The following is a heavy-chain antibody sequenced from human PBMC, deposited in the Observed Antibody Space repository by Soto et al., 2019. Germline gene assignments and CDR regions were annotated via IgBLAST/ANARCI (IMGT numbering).Heavy chain of an antibody. CDR3: ARDNYAGMLDL. CDR2: IFFSGNT. J-gene: IGHJ5*02. V-gene: IGHV4-31*03. D-gene: IGHD2-2*01. CDR1: GGSILNGGHY. Sequence: QVQLQESGPGLLKPSQTLSLTCTVSGGSILNGGHYWTWIRQHPGKGLGWIGKIFFSGNTHYNPALKSRLTFSLDTTKTQFSLKLNSVTAADTAIYYCARDNYAGMLDLWGPGTQVTVSS.